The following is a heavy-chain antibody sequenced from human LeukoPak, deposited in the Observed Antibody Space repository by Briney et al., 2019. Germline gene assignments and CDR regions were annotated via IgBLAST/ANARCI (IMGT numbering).Heavy chain of an antibody. Sequence: GGSLRLPCAASGFTFSSYAMSWVRQAPGKGLVWVSRINSDGSSTSYADSVKGRFTISRDNAKNTLYLQMNSLRAEDTAVYYCATLTANENFDYWGQGTLVTVSS. D-gene: IGHD2-21*02. CDR2: INSDGSST. V-gene: IGHV3-74*01. J-gene: IGHJ4*02. CDR3: ATLTANENFDY. CDR1: GFTFSSYA.